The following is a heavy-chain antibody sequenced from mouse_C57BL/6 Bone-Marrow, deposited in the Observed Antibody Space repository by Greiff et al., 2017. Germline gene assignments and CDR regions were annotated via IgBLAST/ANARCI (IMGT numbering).Heavy chain of an antibody. V-gene: IGHV1-81*01. Sequence: VQLLESGAELARPGASVKLSCKASGYTFTSYGISWVKQSTGQGLEWIGEIYPRSGNTYYNEKFKGKATLTADKSSSTAYMELRSLTSADSAVYYCAVRVIDYDSSSYDFDYWGQGTTVTVSS. CDR3: AVRVIDYDSSSYDFDY. CDR1: GYTFTSYG. J-gene: IGHJ4*01. CDR2: IYPRSGNT. D-gene: IGHD1-1*01.